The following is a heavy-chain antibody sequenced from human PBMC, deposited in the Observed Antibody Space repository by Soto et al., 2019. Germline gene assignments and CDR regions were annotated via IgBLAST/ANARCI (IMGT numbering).Heavy chain of an antibody. CDR1: GASVSNHY. CDR3: ARYFYGSGSYYSS. CDR2: ISFTGST. V-gene: IGHV4-59*02. J-gene: IGHJ5*02. D-gene: IGHD3-10*01. Sequence: QVQLQESGPGLVKPSETLSLTCTVSGASVSNHYWSWIRQPPGKGLEWIGYISFTGSTNYNPSLKSRVPISVDTSRNQFSLKLSSVTAADTAVYYCARYFYGSGSYYSSWGQGTVVTVSS.